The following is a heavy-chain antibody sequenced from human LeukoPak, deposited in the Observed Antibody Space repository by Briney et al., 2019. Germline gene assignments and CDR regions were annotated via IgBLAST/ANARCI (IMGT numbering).Heavy chain of an antibody. D-gene: IGHD4-17*01. J-gene: IGHJ4*02. V-gene: IGHV3-53*01. Sequence: GGSLRLSCAASGFTVSSNYMSWVRQAPGEGLEWVSVIYSGGSTYYADSVKGRFTISRDNSKNTLYLQMNSLRAEDTAVYYCVRGDYGDYTLFDYWGQGTLVTVSS. CDR2: IYSGGST. CDR1: GFTVSSNY. CDR3: VRGDYGDYTLFDY.